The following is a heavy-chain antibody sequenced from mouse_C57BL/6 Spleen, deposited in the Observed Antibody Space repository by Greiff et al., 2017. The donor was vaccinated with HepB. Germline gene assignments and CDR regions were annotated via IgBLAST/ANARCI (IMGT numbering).Heavy chain of an antibody. CDR2: IDPSDSYT. V-gene: IGHV1-69*01. CDR1: GYTFTSYW. CDR3: ARRPLHYYGSSYGYFDV. J-gene: IGHJ1*03. D-gene: IGHD1-1*01. Sequence: QVQLKESGAELVMPGASVKLSCKASGYTFTSYWMHWVKQRPGQGLEWIGEIDPSDSYTNYNQKFKGKSTLTVDKSSSTAYMQLSSLTSEDSAVYYCARRPLHYYGSSYGYFDVWGTGTTVTVSS.